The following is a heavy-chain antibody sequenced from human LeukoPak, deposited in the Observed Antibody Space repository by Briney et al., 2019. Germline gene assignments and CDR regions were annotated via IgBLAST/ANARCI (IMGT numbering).Heavy chain of an antibody. CDR2: IIPIFGTA. CDR3: AKDPFFGDNYFDY. V-gene: IGHV1-69*13. D-gene: IGHD3-3*01. Sequence: SVKVSCKASGGTFSSYAISWVRQAPGQGLEWMGGIIPIFGTANYAQKFQGRVTITADESTSTAYMELSSLRSEDTAVYYCAKDPFFGDNYFDYWGQGTLVTVSS. J-gene: IGHJ4*02. CDR1: GGTFSSYA.